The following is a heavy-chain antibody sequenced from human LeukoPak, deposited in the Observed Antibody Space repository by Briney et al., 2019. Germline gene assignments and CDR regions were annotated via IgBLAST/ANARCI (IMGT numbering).Heavy chain of an antibody. CDR2: IYTSGST. V-gene: IGHV4-61*02. CDR1: GGSISSGSYY. J-gene: IGHJ6*03. D-gene: IGHD1-26*01. Sequence: SQTLSLTCTVSGGSISSGSYYWSWIRQPAGKGLEWIGRIYTSGSTNYNPSLKSRVTISVDTSKNQFSLKLSSVTAADTAVYYCASTRGPWEPRIGTYYYYYYMDVWGKGTTVTISS. CDR3: ASTRGPWEPRIGTYYYYYYMDV.